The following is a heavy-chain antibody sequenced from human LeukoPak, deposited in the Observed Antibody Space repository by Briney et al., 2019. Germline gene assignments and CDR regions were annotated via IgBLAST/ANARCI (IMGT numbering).Heavy chain of an antibody. CDR2: TFFTGGT. Sequence: SETLSLPCTVSGRSISRYYWSWLPHPPGDGREWIVYTFFTGGTYYNPSLRSRISISMDTAKNQFSLHLSTVSAADTAVYYCARPGGVAPFDYWGQGTLVTVSS. J-gene: IGHJ4*02. CDR3: ARPGGVAPFDY. D-gene: IGHD2-8*02. V-gene: IGHV4-59*08. CDR1: GRSISRYY.